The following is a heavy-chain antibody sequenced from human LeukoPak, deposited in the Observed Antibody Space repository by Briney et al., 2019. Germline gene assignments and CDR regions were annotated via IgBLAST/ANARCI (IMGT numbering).Heavy chain of an antibody. CDR2: ISSTGGSK. V-gene: IGHV3-64*01. CDR1: GFTFGHYA. Sequence: GGSLRLSCTGSGFTFGHYALAWVGQAPGKGLEYVPGISSTGGSKTSANTVKDRFTISRDNSKNTLYLQMGSLRAEDMAVYYCARGSGTHYYHYSMDVWGQGTTVTVSS. J-gene: IGHJ6*02. D-gene: IGHD3-10*01. CDR3: ARGSGTHYYHYSMDV.